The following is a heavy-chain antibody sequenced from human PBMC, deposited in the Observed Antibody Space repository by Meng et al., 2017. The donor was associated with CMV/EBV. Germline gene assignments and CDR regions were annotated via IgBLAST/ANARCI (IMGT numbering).Heavy chain of an antibody. CDR2: INSDGSST. V-gene: IGHV3-74*01. Sequence: GGSLGLSCAASGFTVSSNYMSWVRQAPGKGLVWVSRINSDGSSTSYADSVKGRFTISRDNAKNTLYLQMNSLRAEDTAVYYCARDAGATGMDVWGQGTTVTVSS. CDR3: ARDAGATGMDV. CDR1: GFTVSSNY. D-gene: IGHD1-26*01. J-gene: IGHJ6*02.